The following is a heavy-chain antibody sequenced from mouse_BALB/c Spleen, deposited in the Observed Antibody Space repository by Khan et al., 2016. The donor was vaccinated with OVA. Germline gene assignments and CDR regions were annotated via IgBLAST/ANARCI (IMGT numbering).Heavy chain of an antibody. CDR2: ISDGGSYT. CDR3: ARGYYGDPFAY. Sequence: EVELVESGGGLVKPGGSLKLSCATSGFTFSDYYMYWVRQTPEKRLEWVATISDGGSYTYYPDSVKGRFTISRDDAKNNLYLQMNSLKSDDTAMYYCARGYYGDPFAYWGQGTLVTVSA. V-gene: IGHV5-4*02. J-gene: IGHJ3*01. CDR1: GFTFSDYY. D-gene: IGHD2-13*01.